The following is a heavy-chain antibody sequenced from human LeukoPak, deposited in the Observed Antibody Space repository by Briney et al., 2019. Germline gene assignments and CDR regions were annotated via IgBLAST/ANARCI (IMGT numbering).Heavy chain of an antibody. CDR2: IIPIFGIA. Sequence: SVKVSCKASGGTFSSYAISWVRQAPGQGLEWMGRIIPIFGIANYAQKCQGRVTITADKSTSKAYMELSSLRSEDRAVYYYASLYCSSTSCYQPSGGMDVWGQGTTVTVSS. D-gene: IGHD2-2*01. CDR3: ASLYCSSTSCYQPSGGMDV. J-gene: IGHJ6*02. V-gene: IGHV1-69*04. CDR1: GGTFSSYA.